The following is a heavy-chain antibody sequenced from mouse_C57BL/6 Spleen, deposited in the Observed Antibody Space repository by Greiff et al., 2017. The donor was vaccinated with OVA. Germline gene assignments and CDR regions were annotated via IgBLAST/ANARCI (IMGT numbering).Heavy chain of an antibody. CDR1: GYTFTSYW. CDR3: ARGGDYGSGP. J-gene: IGHJ2*01. CDR2: IYPSDSYT. V-gene: IGHV1-69*01. D-gene: IGHD1-1*01. Sequence: QVQLQQPGAELVMPGASVKLSCKASGYTFTSYWMHWVKQRPGQGLEWIGEIYPSDSYTNYNQKFKGKSTLTVDKSSSTAYMQLSSLTSVDSAVYYCARGGDYGSGPWGQGTTLTVSS.